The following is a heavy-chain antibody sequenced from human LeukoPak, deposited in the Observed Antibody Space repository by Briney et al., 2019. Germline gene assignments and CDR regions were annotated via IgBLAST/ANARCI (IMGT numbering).Heavy chain of an antibody. CDR2: IYPGDSDT. CDR3: ARQNDFRLDY. CDR1: GYTFSSYW. D-gene: IGHD3-3*01. J-gene: IGHJ4*02. Sequence: GESLKISCKGSGYTFSSYWIGWVRQMPGKGLEWMGIIYPGDSDTRYSPSLQGQVTISVDASIGTAYLQWSSLKASDTAIYYCARQNDFRLDYWGQGTLVTVSS. V-gene: IGHV5-51*01.